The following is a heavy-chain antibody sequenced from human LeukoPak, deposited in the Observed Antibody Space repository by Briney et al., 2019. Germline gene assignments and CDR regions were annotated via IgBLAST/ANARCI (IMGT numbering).Heavy chain of an antibody. J-gene: IGHJ6*03. Sequence: GSLRLSCAASGFTFDDYGMSWVRQAPGKGLEWVSGISDSGDGTNYADSVKGRFTISRDNSKSTLYLQMNSLRAEDTAVYYCARASLYYYMDVWGKGTTVTISS. CDR3: ARASLYYYMDV. CDR2: ISDSGDGT. V-gene: IGHV3-23*01. CDR1: GFTFDDYG.